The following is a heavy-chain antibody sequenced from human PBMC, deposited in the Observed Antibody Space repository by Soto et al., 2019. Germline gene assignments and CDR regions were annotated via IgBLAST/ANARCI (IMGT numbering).Heavy chain of an antibody. V-gene: IGHV3-15*01. Sequence: GGSLRLSCVASGFTFSNAWMSWVRQAPGKGLEWVGRIKSNTDGGTTDYAAPVKGRFTISRDESKNTLYLQMNSLKAEDTAVYYCAKDGRGKWELLGWNYYYYGMDVWGQGTTVTVSS. D-gene: IGHD1-26*01. CDR3: AKDGRGKWELLGWNYYYYGMDV. CDR1: GFTFSNAW. CDR2: IKSNTDGGTT. J-gene: IGHJ6*02.